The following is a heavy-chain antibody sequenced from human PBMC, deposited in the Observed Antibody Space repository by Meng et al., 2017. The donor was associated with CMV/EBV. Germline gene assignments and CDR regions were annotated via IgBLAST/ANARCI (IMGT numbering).Heavy chain of an antibody. CDR1: GFTFSSYW. V-gene: IGHV3-7*01. CDR2: IKQDGSEK. Sequence: GESLKISCAASGFTFSSYWMSWVRQAPGKGLEWVANIKQDGSEKYYVDSVKGRFTISRDNAKNSLYLQMNSLRAEDTAVYYCARDDRIADRARFDYWGQGTLVTVSS. CDR3: ARDDRIADRARFDY. J-gene: IGHJ4*02. D-gene: IGHD6-6*01.